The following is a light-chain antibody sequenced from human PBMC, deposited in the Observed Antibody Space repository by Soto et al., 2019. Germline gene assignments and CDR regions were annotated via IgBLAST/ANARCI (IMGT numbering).Light chain of an antibody. CDR2: DAS. Sequence: DIQMTQSPSTLSASVGDRVTITCRASQSISSWLAWNQQKPGKAPKLLIYDASSLERGVPSRFSGSGSGTEFTLTLSSLQPDDFATYYSQKYNSYWTFGQGTKVEIK. CDR1: QSISSW. J-gene: IGKJ1*01. V-gene: IGKV1-5*01. CDR3: QKYNSYWT.